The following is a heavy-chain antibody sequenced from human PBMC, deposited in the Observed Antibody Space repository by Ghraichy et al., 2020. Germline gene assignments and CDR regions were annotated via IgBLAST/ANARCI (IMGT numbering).Heavy chain of an antibody. CDR2: ILHDGSNK. Sequence: LSLTCAASGFTFSHSGMHWVRQAPGKGLEWVAVILHDGSNKYYAESVKGRFTISRDNAKNTLYLQMNSLRAEDTAVYYCARGQCDYDILTGYCNPDNSGVDVWGQGTTVTVSS. J-gene: IGHJ6*02. CDR1: GFTFSHSG. V-gene: IGHV3-33*01. D-gene: IGHD3-9*01. CDR3: ARGQCDYDILTGYCNPDNSGVDV.